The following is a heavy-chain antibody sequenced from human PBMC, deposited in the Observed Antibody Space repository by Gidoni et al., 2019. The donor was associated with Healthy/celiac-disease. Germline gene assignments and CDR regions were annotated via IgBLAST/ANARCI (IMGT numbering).Heavy chain of an antibody. J-gene: IGHJ3*02. CDR1: GGSTSSSNW. V-gene: IGHV4-4*02. CDR2: IYHIGST. CDR3: ARRGYCSGGSCYGDAFDI. D-gene: IGHD2-15*01. Sequence: QVQLQESGPGLVKPSGTLSLTCVVSGGSTSSSNWWSWVGQPPVKGLELIGEIYHIGSTNYNPSLKSRVTISVDKSKHQFSLKLSSVTAADTAVYYCARRGYCSGGSCYGDAFDIWGRGTMVTVSS.